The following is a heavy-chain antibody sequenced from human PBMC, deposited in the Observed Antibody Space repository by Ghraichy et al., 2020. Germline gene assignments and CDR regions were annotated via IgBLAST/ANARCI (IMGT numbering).Heavy chain of an antibody. J-gene: IGHJ4*02. CDR3: ARDVSYYDFWTGSLPSYYFDY. Sequence: GGSLRLSCAASGFTFSRFWMSWVRQAPGKGLEWVANIKQDGRDKYYEDSVKGRFTISRDNAKNSLYLQMNSLRGGDTAVYYCARDVSYYDFWTGSLPSYYFDYWGQGTLVTVSS. D-gene: IGHD3-3*01. V-gene: IGHV3-7*03. CDR1: GFTFSRFW. CDR2: IKQDGRDK.